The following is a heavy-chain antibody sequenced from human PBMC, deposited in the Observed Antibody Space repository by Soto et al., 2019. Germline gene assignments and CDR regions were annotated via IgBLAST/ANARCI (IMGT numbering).Heavy chain of an antibody. CDR1: GGSFSGYF. V-gene: IGHV4-34*02. J-gene: IGHJ4*02. Sequence: QVQLQQWGAGLLKPSETLSLTCAVYGGSFSGYFCYWIRQPPGKGLEWIGEINPSGSINYNPSLKSGVTISVDTSKNQFSLSLSSVTAADTAVYYCATIVGATTDIRGTPRDSWGQATQVTVSS. CDR2: INPSGSI. D-gene: IGHD3-10*01. CDR3: ATIVGATTDIRGTPRDS.